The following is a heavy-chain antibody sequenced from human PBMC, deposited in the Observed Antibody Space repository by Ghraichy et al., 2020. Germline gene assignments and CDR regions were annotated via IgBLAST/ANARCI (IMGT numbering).Heavy chain of an antibody. CDR2: IKQDGSEK. CDR3: ARENSYIVVVTATNYNWFDP. Sequence: GGSLRLSCAASGFTFSSYWMSWVRQAPGKGLEWVANIKQDGSEKYYVDSVKGRFTISRDNAKNSLYLQMNSLRAEDTAVYYCARENSYIVVVTATNYNWFDPWGQGTLVTVSS. J-gene: IGHJ5*02. D-gene: IGHD2-21*02. CDR1: GFTFSSYW. V-gene: IGHV3-7*03.